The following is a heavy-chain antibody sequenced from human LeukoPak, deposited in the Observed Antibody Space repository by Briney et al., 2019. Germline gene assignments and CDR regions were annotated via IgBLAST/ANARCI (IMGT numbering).Heavy chain of an antibody. D-gene: IGHD3-3*01. V-gene: IGHV4-59*12. CDR2: IYHSGST. CDR1: GGSISSYY. CDR3: ASGGQYYFDY. J-gene: IGHJ4*02. Sequence: SETLSLTCTVSGGSISSYYWSWIRQPPGKGLEWIGYIYHSGSTYYNPSLKSRVTISVDRSKNQFSLKLSSVTAADTAVYYCASGGQYYFDYWGQGTLVTVSS.